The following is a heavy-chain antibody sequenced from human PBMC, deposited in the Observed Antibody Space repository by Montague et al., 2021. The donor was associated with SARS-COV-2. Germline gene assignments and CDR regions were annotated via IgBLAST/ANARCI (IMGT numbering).Heavy chain of an antibody. CDR1: GFSLSTSGMC. CDR2: IDWDDDK. V-gene: IGHV2-70*01. D-gene: IGHD1-26*01. CDR3: ARIWGATRGDAFDI. Sequence: PVLVKPTQTLTLTCTFSGFSLSTSGMCVSWIRQPPGKALEWLALIDWDDDKYYSTSLKTRLTISKDTSKNQVVLTMTNMDPVDTATYYCARIWGATRGDAFDIWGQGTVVTVSS. J-gene: IGHJ3*02.